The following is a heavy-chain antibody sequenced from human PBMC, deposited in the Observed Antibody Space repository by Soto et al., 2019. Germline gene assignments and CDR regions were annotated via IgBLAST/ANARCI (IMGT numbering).Heavy chain of an antibody. CDR1: GGSSSGYY. D-gene: IGHD3-3*01. V-gene: IGHV4-34*01. CDR2: INHSGST. J-gene: IGHJ4*02. CDR3: ARGGSGGDYDFWSGYLPGEFDY. Sequence: SETLSLTCAVYGGSSSGYYWSWIRQPPGKGLEWIGEINHSGSTNYNPSLKSRVTISVDTSKNQFSLKLSSVTAADTAVYYCARGGSGGDYDFWSGYLPGEFDYWGQGTLVTVSS.